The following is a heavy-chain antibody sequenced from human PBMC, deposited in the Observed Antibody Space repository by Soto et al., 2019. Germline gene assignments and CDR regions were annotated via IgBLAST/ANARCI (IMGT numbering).Heavy chain of an antibody. Sequence: XXTLSLTCAVSGGSISSGNWWSWIRQSPGQGQECXGEVFXTGRNNYNPSLXSRDTISXTKSTKQFSLMLTYVTAADTAVYYCATDLLITPRWRKGTRVTVCS. CDR3: ATDLLITPR. V-gene: IGHV4-4*02. D-gene: IGHD3-16*01. CDR2: VFXTGRN. J-gene: IGHJ1*01. CDR1: GGSISSGNW.